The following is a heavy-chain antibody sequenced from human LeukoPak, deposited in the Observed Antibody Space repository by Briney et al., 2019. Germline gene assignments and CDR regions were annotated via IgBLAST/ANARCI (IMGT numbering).Heavy chain of an antibody. J-gene: IGHJ3*02. V-gene: IGHV4-4*02. CDR1: GGSISSSKW. D-gene: IGHD3-22*01. Sequence: SETLSLTCAVSGGSISSSKWWGWVRQPPGKGLEWIGEIFHSGSTNYNPSLKSRVTISVDKSKNQFSLKLSSVTAADTAVYYCASGSSGYGAFDIWGQGTMVTVSS. CDR2: IFHSGST. CDR3: ASGSSGYGAFDI.